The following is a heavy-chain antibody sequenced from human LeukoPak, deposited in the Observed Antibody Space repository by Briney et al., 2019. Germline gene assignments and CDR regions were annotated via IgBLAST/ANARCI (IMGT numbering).Heavy chain of an antibody. V-gene: IGHV3-23*01. CDR1: GFTFSNYA. J-gene: IGHJ4*02. CDR2: ISYSGGIT. CDR3: VRDHYDHIWGSSPPF. Sequence: PGGSLRLSCAASGFTFSNYAMSWVRQAPGKGLEWVSAISYSGGITYYADSVKGRFTISRDNSKNTVYLQMNSLRAEDTAVYYCVRDHYDHIWGSSPPFWGLGTLVTVSS. D-gene: IGHD3-16*01.